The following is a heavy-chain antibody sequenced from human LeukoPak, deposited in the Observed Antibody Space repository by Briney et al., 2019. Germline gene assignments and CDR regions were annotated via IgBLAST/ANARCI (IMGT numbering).Heavy chain of an antibody. D-gene: IGHD4-11*01. CDR3: AGTTVPPFDY. CDR2: IKQDGREK. V-gene: IGHV3-7*01. Sequence: GGSLRLSCAASGFIFSDHYMDWVRQAPGKGLEWVANIKQDGREKYYVDSVKGRFTISRDNAKNSLYLQMNSLRAEDTAVYYCAGTTVPPFDYWGPGTPVTASS. J-gene: IGHJ4*01. CDR1: GFIFSDHY.